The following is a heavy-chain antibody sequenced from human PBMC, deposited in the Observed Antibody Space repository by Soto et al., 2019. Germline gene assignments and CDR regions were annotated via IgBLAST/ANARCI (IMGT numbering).Heavy chain of an antibody. CDR2: ISGGGGST. CDR1: GFTFSNYA. V-gene: IGHV3-23*01. J-gene: IGHJ4*02. Sequence: GGSLRLSCAASGFTFSNYAMSWVRQAPGKGLEWVSGISGGGGSTYNADSVKGRFTISRDNSKNTLYLQMSSLRAEDTAVYYCAKSTAFSPSYYFDYWGQGTLVTVSS. D-gene: IGHD3-3*02. CDR3: AKSTAFSPSYYFDY.